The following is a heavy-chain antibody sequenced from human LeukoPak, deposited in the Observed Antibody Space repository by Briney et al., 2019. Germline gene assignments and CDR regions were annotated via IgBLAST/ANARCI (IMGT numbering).Heavy chain of an antibody. V-gene: IGHV4-30-4*01. J-gene: IGHJ4*02. Sequence: SETLSLTCTVSGGSISSGDYYWSWIRQPPGKGLEWIGYIYYSGSTYYNPSLKSRVTISVDTSKNQFSLKLSSVTAADTAVYYCARDLLNEDNHLDYWGQGTLVTVSS. CDR3: ARDLLNEDNHLDY. CDR1: GGSISSGDYY. D-gene: IGHD1-14*01. CDR2: IYYSGST.